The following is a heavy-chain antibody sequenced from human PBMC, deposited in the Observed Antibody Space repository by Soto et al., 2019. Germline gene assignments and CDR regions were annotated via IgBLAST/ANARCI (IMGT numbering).Heavy chain of an antibody. CDR3: VATTVTTISLDY. V-gene: IGHV4-31*03. J-gene: IGHJ4*02. CDR2: SYYIGST. Sequence: QVQLRESGPGLVKPSQTLSLTCTVSGGSISNDNYYWTWIRQHPGKGLEWIGYSYYIGSTYYNPSLKSRFGISVDTSKNQFALKLSSVTAADTAVYYCVATTVTTISLDYWGQGTLVTVSS. D-gene: IGHD4-17*01. CDR1: GGSISNDNYY.